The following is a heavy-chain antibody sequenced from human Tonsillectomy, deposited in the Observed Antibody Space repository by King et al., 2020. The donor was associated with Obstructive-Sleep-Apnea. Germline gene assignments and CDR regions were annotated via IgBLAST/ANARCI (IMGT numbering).Heavy chain of an antibody. J-gene: IGHJ5*02. D-gene: IGHD3-22*01. CDR2: IIPILGIA. V-gene: IGHV1-69*04. Sequence: QLVQSGAEVKKPGSSVKVSCKASGGTFSSYAMSWVRQAPGQGLVWVGRIIPILGIANYAPKFQGRVTITAAKSTSTAYMELSSLRSEDTAVYYCARADYYDSSGSYNWFDPWGQGTLVTVSS. CDR1: GGTFSSYA. CDR3: ARADYYDSSGSYNWFDP.